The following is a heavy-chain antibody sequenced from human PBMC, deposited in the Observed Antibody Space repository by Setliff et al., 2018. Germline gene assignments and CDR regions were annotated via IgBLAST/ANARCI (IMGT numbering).Heavy chain of an antibody. J-gene: IGHJ4*02. CDR1: GFNFMNYG. CDR2: ISSISSSTI. Sequence: GGSLRLSCAASGFNFMNYGMNWVRQAPGEGLEWVSYISSISSSTIYYADSVKGRFTISRDNANHSLHLQMNSLRAEDTAVYYCARDSYTSPDYWGQGTLVTVSS. CDR3: ARDSYTSPDY. D-gene: IGHD6-13*01. V-gene: IGHV3-48*01.